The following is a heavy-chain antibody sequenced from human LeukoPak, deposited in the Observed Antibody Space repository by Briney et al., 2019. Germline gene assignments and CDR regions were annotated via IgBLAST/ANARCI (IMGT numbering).Heavy chain of an antibody. CDR2: ISSSSSTI. D-gene: IGHD3-22*01. V-gene: IGHV3-48*02. CDR3: ARGADYYDSSGYNFDY. J-gene: IGHJ4*02. Sequence: PGGSLRLSCAASGYTFSSYSMNWVRQAPGKGLEWVSYISSSSSTIYYADSVKGRFTISRDNAKNSLYLQMNSLRDEDTAVYYCARGADYYDSSGYNFDYWGQGTLVTVSS. CDR1: GYTFSSYS.